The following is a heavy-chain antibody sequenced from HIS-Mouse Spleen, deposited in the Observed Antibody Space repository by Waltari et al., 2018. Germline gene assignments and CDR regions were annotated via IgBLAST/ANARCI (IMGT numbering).Heavy chain of an antibody. CDR3: ARYAGIAAAGFPPPVDY. CDR1: GGSIRRGGYY. V-gene: IGHV4-31*03. CDR2: IYYSGST. J-gene: IGHJ4*02. D-gene: IGHD6-13*01. Sequence: QVQLQESGPGLVKPSPTLSLTCTVSGGSIRRGGYYWSWIRPPPGKGLEWIGYIYYSGSTYYNPSLKSRVTISVDTSKNQFSLKLSSVTAADTAVYYCARYAGIAAAGFPPPVDYWGQGTLVTVSS.